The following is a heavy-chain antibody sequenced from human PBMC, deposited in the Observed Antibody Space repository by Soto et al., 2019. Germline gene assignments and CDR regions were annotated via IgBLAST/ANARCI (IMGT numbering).Heavy chain of an antibody. CDR1: EFNFSRHG. Sequence: GGSQRVSCAAAEFNFSRHGMSWVRQDPGKGLEWVANLSEDGSVKYHVDSVKGRFTISRDSAKNSLYLQMNSLKTEDTAVYYCTTDSYFTLKLVRFDYWGLGTLVTVSS. J-gene: IGHJ4*01. D-gene: IGHD3-22*01. CDR2: LSEDGSVK. V-gene: IGHV3-7*03. CDR3: TTDSYFTLKLVRFDY.